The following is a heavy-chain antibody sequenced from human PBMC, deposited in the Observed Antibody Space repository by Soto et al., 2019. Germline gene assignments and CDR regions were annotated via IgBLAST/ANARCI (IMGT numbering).Heavy chain of an antibody. Sequence: LRLSCAASGFTFDDYAMHWVRQAPGKGLEWVSGISWNSGSIGYADSVKGRFTISRDNAKNSLYLQMNSLRAEDTALYYCAKAREDFDWLLTPFDYWGQGTLVTVSS. CDR3: AKAREDFDWLLTPFDY. V-gene: IGHV3-9*01. D-gene: IGHD3-9*01. CDR2: ISWNSGSI. J-gene: IGHJ4*02. CDR1: GFTFDDYA.